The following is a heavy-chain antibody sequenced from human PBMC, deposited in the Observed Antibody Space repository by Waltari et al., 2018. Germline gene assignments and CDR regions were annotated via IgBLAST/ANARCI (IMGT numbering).Heavy chain of an antibody. Sequence: QVQLQQWGAGLLKPSETLSLTCAVYGGSFSGYYWSWIRQPPGKGLEWIGEINHSGRNNYNPSLKRRVTISVDTSKNQFSLKLSSLRSEDTAVYYCALAIAVASADYWGQGTLVTVSS. CDR2: INHSGRN. J-gene: IGHJ4*02. CDR3: ALAIAVASADY. D-gene: IGHD6-19*01. CDR1: GGSFSGYY. V-gene: IGHV4-34*01.